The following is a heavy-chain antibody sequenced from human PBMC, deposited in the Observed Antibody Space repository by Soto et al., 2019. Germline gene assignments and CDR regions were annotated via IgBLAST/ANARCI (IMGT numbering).Heavy chain of an antibody. V-gene: IGHV1-18*04. CDR2: ISAYNGNT. Sequence: ASVKVSCKASGYTFTSYGISWVRQAPGQGLEWMGWISAYNGNTNYAQKLQGRVTMTTDTSTSTAYMELRSLRSDDTAVYYCARDRSLTGTPHPFEYWGQGTLVTVSS. CDR1: GYTFTSYG. J-gene: IGHJ4*02. CDR3: ARDRSLTGTPHPFEY.